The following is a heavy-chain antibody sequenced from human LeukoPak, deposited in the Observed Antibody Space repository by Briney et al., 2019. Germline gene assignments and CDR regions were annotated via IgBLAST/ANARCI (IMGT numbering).Heavy chain of an antibody. Sequence: GGSLRLSCAASGFTFSSYTMNWVRQAPGKGLGWVSYIDLSGSTLYYVDSVKGRFTISRDNAKNSLYLQMNSLRAEDTAVYYCARGPPLFDPWGQGTLVAVSS. V-gene: IGHV3-48*04. CDR1: GFTFSSYT. CDR3: ARGPPLFDP. J-gene: IGHJ5*02. CDR2: IDLSGSTL.